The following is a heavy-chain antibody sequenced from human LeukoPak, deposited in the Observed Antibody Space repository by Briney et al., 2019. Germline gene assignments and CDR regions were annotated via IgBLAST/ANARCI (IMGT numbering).Heavy chain of an antibody. CDR2: ISTDSRYI. J-gene: IGHJ4*02. CDR3: AKDNGNDFWSGHFDY. D-gene: IGHD3-3*01. Sequence: PGGSLRLSCAASGFTFRSYSLTWVRQAPGKGLEWVSDISTDSRYIYYADSVQGRFTISRDNAQRSLYLQMNSLRAEDTALYYCAKDNGNDFWSGHFDYWGQGTLVTVSS. CDR1: GFTFRSYS. V-gene: IGHV3-21*04.